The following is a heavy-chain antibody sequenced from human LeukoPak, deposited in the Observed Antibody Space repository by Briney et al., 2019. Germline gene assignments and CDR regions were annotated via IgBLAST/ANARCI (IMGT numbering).Heavy chain of an antibody. CDR2: INPNTGGT. CDR3: ARADRLHGGPYLIGP. V-gene: IGHV1-2*02. Sequence: GASVKVSCKTSGYTFTDCYMHWVREGPGPGLERMGWINPNTGGTSSAQKFQGRVTMSRDTAITTVYMEVSWLTSDDTAIYYCARADRLHGGPYLIGPRGQGTLVTVSS. J-gene: IGHJ4*02. CDR1: GYTFTDCY. D-gene: IGHD2-21*01.